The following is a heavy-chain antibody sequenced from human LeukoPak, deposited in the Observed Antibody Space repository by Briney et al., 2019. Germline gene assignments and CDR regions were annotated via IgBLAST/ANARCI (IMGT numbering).Heavy chain of an antibody. V-gene: IGHV4-34*01. CDR3: ARAGVKKIYCSGGSCYGSWFDP. D-gene: IGHD2-15*01. J-gene: IGHJ5*02. CDR2: INHSGST. Sequence: SETLSLTCAVYGESFSGYYWSWIRQPPGKGLEWIGEINHSGSTNYNPSLKSRVTISVDTSKNQFSLKLSSVTAADTAVYYCARAGVKKIYCSGGSCYGSWFDPWGQGTLVTVSS. CDR1: GESFSGYY.